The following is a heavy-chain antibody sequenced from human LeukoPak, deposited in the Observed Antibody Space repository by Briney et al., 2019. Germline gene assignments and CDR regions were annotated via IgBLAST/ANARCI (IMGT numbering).Heavy chain of an antibody. V-gene: IGHV4-59*01. J-gene: IGHJ4*02. CDR3: AREINYYGSGSYVY. Sequence: SQTLSLTCTFSGGSISSYYWSWIRQAPGKGLQWIGFIYYTGTTNYNPSLKSRVTISVDTSKNQFSLILSSVTAADTAVYYCAREINYYGSGSYVYWGQGTLVTVSS. D-gene: IGHD3-10*01. CDR2: IYYTGTT. CDR1: GGSISSYY.